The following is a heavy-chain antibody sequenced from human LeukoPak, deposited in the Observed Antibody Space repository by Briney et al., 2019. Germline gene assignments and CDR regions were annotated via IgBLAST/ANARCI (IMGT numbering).Heavy chain of an antibody. CDR1: GGSIRSSHYY. D-gene: IGHD4-11*01. V-gene: IGHV4-39*01. J-gene: IGHJ4*02. CDR2: INYSGST. CDR3: ARQTTVTTPFDY. Sequence: SETLSLTCTVSGGSIRSSHYYWGWIRQPPGKGLEWIGSINYSGSTYYNPSLKSRFTISVDTSKNQFSLKLSSVTAADTAVYYCARQTTVTTPFDYWGQGTLVTVSS.